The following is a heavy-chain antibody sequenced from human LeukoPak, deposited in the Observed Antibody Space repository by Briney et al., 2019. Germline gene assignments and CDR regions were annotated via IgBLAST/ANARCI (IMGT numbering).Heavy chain of an antibody. J-gene: IGHJ4*02. CDR1: GFTFSSYW. Sequence: PGGSLRLSCAASGFTFSSYWMSWVRQAPGKGLEWVANIKQDESEKYYVGSLKGRFTISRDNAKNSLYLQMNSLRAEDTAVYYCARDKIEGLTKLDYWGQGILVTVSS. CDR3: ARDKIEGLTKLDY. CDR2: IKQDESEK. V-gene: IGHV3-7*01. D-gene: IGHD1-1*01.